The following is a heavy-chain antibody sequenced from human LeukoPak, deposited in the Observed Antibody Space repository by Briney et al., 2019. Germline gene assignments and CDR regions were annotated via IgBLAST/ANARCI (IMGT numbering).Heavy chain of an antibody. CDR3: ARAYSSSWYDY. J-gene: IGHJ4*02. V-gene: IGHV3-21*04. CDR1: GFTFNTYN. D-gene: IGHD6-13*01. Sequence: GGSLRLSCAASGFTFNTYNMNWVRQAPGKGLEWVSSISSSSDYIYYADSVKGRFTISRDNSKNTLYLQMNSLTAEDTAVYHCARAYSSSWYDYWGQGTLVTVSS. CDR2: ISSSSDYI.